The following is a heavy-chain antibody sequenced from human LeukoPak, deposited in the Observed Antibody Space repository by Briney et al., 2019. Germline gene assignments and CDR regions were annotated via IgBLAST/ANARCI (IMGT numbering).Heavy chain of an antibody. J-gene: IGHJ6*03. CDR1: GFTVSSNY. CDR2: IYSDGST. CDR3: ARDSGDSGSSWSNYYYYYYMDV. D-gene: IGHD6-13*01. V-gene: IGHV3-53*05. Sequence: GGSLRLSCAASGFTVSSNYMSWVRQAPGKGLEWVSVIYSDGSTYYADSVKGRFTISRDNSKNTLYLQMSSLRSEDTAVYYCARDSGDSGSSWSNYYYYYYMDVWGKGTTVTVSS.